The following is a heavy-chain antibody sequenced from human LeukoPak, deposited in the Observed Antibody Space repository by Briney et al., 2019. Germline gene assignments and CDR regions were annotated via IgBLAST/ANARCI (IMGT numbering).Heavy chain of an antibody. D-gene: IGHD4-11*01. CDR2: IYYSGST. CDR1: GGSISSGDYY. Sequence: SQTLSLTCTVSGGSISSGDYYWSWIRQPPGKGLEWIGYIYYSGSTYYNPSLKSRVTISVDTSKNQFSLKLSSVTAADTAVYYCARTNDYTKDYYYYYMDVWGKGTTVAVSS. CDR3: ARTNDYTKDYYYYYMDV. V-gene: IGHV4-30-4*08. J-gene: IGHJ6*03.